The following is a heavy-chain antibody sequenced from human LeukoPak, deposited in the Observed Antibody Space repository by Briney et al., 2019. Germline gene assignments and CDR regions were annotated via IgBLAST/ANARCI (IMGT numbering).Heavy chain of an antibody. CDR3: ARVKRHVLWTCFDY. CDR2: ISVSCGST. V-gene: IGHV3-23*01. CDR1: DFIFSRYP. Sequence: GGSLRLSCPASDFIFSRYPMPWVRQARGKGLKGVSTISVSCGSTSYADCVKGRFTVSRDRYKNKLYLQMSSLRAEDTATDYCARVKRHVLWTCFDYWGQGTLVTVSS. J-gene: IGHJ4*02. D-gene: IGHD6-6*01.